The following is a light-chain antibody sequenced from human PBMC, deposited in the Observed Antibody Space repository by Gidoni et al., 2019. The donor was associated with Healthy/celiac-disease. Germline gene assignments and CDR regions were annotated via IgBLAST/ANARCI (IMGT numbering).Light chain of an antibody. V-gene: IGLV8-61*01. CDR2: NTN. J-gene: IGLJ3*02. CDR1: SGPVSTDNY. Sequence: QTVVTQEPSFSVSPGGTVTLTCGLTSGPVSTDNYPSWYQHTPGQAPRTLIYNTNRLSSGVPDRFSGSILGNKAALTITGAQADDESDYYCVLYVGSGIWVFGGGTKLTVL. CDR3: VLYVGSGIWV.